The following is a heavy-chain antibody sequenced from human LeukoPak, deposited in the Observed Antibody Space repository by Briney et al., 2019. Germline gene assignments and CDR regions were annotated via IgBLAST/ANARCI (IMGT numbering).Heavy chain of an antibody. CDR2: IYYSGST. CDR1: GGSISSSSYY. J-gene: IGHJ4*02. D-gene: IGHD3-16*01. CDR3: AREDGAIGGYFDY. V-gene: IGHV4-39*02. Sequence: SETLSLTCTVSGGSISSSSYYWGWIRQPPGKGLEWIGNIYYSGSTYYNPSLKSRVTISVDTSKNQFSLKLSSVTAADTAVYYCAREDGAIGGYFDYWGQGTLVTVSS.